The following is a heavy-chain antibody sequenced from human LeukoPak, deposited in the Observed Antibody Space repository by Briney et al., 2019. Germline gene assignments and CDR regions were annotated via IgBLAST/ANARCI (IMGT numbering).Heavy chain of an antibody. CDR2: ISSNVGST. V-gene: IGHV3-64*01. J-gene: IGHJ4*02. CDR3: ARGKTRIYYPTDY. CDR1: GFTFSSYA. D-gene: IGHD3-10*01. Sequence: GGSLRLSCAASGFTFSSYAMHWVRQAPGKGLEYVSAISSNVGSTYYANSVKGRFTISRDNSKNTLYLQMGSLRAEDMAVYYCARGKTRIYYPTDYWGQGTLVTVSS.